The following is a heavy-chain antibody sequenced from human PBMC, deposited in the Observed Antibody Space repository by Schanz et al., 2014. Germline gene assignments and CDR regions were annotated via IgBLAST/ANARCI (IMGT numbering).Heavy chain of an antibody. J-gene: IGHJ4*02. CDR1: GFSFSSYA. CDR2: VRKKEFSDDTE. Sequence: EVQLLESGGGLVQPGGSLRLSCATSGFSFSSYAINWVRQAPGKGLEWVGRVRKKEFSDDTEEYAASVRGRFTISRDDSKNSLYLQMSSLKSEDTAMYYCVREGSTTPVAGLRSFDWLGRFDYWGQGALVTVSS. D-gene: IGHD3-9*01. CDR3: VREGSTTPVAGLRSFDWLGRFDY. V-gene: IGHV3-72*01.